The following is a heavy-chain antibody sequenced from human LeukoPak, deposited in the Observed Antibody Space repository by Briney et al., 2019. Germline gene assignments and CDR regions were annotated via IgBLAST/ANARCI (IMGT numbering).Heavy chain of an antibody. CDR1: GYPFSIYS. Sequence: GASVKVSCKSSGYPFSIYSIHWVRQAPGQGLEWVGTINPDDGTTSFAQKFQGRLTLTRDMSTNTVSMELRSLRSEDTAVFFCAREQATRECTGDSWRSFFDFGGQGTRVTVSS. V-gene: IGHV1-46*01. CDR2: INPDDGTT. J-gene: IGHJ4*02. D-gene: IGHD4-17*01. CDR3: AREQATRECTGDSWRSFFDF.